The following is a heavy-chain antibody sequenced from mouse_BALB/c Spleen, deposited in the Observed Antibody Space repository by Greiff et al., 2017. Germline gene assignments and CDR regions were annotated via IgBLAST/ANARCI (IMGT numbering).Heavy chain of an antibody. CDR3: ARTGVYYGYDVYFDY. Sequence: VMLVESGPGLVQPSQSLSITCTVSGFSLTSYGVHWVRQSPGKGLEWLGVIWSGGSTDYNAAFISRLSISKDNSKSQVFFKMNSLQADDTAIYYCARTGVYYGYDVYFDYWGQGTTLTVSS. V-gene: IGHV2-4-1*01. CDR2: IWSGGST. J-gene: IGHJ2*01. D-gene: IGHD2-2*01. CDR1: GFSLTSYG.